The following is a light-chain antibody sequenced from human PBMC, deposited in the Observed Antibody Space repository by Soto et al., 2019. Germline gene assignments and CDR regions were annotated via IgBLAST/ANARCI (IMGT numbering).Light chain of an antibody. Sequence: DIQMTQSPSSLSASVGDRVTITCQASQDISNYLNWYQQKPGKAPKLLIYDVSNLETEVPSRFSGSGSGTDFTFPISSLQPDDIATYYCQQYDILPYTFGQGTKLEIK. CDR1: QDISNY. CDR3: QQYDILPYT. V-gene: IGKV1-33*01. J-gene: IGKJ2*01. CDR2: DVS.